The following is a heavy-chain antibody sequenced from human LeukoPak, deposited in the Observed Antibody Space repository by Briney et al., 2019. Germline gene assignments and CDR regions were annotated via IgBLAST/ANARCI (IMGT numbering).Heavy chain of an antibody. CDR2: IWYDGSNK. CDR3: AGGLHYNILTGGMDV. J-gene: IGHJ6*02. V-gene: IGHV3-33*01. Sequence: GGSLRLSCAASGFTFSSYGMRWVRQAPGKGLEWVAVIWYDGSNKYYADSVKGRFTISRDNSKNTLYLQMNSLRAEDKAVYYCAGGLHYNILTGGMDVWGQGTTVIVSS. CDR1: GFTFSSYG. D-gene: IGHD3-9*01.